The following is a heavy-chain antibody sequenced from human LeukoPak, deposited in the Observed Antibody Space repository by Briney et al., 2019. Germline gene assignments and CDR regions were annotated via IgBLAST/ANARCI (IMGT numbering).Heavy chain of an antibody. V-gene: IGHV4-59*01. D-gene: IGHD3-3*01. CDR3: ARDGGVLEWFYFDY. J-gene: IGHJ4*02. CDR1: GGSISSYY. Sequence: SETLSLTCTVSGGSISSYYWSWIRQPPGKGLEWIGYIYYSGSTNYNPSLKSRVTISVDASKNQFSLKLSSVTAADTAVYYCARDGGVLEWFYFDYWGQGTLVTVSS. CDR2: IYYSGST.